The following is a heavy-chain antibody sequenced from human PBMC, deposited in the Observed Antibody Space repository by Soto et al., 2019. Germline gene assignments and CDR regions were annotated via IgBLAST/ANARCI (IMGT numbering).Heavy chain of an antibody. CDR3: ARGYYDSSGYTGFDY. CDR2: ISSSSSYT. J-gene: IGHJ4*02. Sequence: GGSLRLSCAASGFTFSDYYMSWIRQAPGKGLEWVSDISSSSSYTNYADSVKGRFTISRDNAKNSLYLQMNSLRAEDTAVYYCARGYYDSSGYTGFDYWRQGTLATVSS. V-gene: IGHV3-11*06. CDR1: GFTFSDYY. D-gene: IGHD3-22*01.